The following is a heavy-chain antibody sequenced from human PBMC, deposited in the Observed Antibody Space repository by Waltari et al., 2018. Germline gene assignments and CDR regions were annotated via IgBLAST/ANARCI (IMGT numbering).Heavy chain of an antibody. CDR2: INHSGST. CDR3: ARVGIRYSYGYGPFDY. J-gene: IGHJ4*02. D-gene: IGHD5-18*01. Sequence: QVQLQQWGAGLLKPSATLSLTCAVYGGSFSGYYWSWIRQPPGKGLEWIGEINHSGSTNYNPSLKSRVTISVDTSKNQFSLKLSSVTAADTAVYYCARVGIRYSYGYGPFDYWGQGTLVTVSS. V-gene: IGHV4-34*01. CDR1: GGSFSGYY.